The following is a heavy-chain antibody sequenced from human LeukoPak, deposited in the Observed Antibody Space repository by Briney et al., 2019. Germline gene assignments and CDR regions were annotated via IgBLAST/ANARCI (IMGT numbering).Heavy chain of an antibody. D-gene: IGHD3-16*01. CDR1: GFTFSSYW. V-gene: IGHV3-48*04. Sequence: GGSLRLSCAASGFTFSSYWMSWVRQAPGKGLEWVSYIRSSGGTIYYADSVRGRFTISRDNAKNSLYLQMNSLRAEDTAVYYCARDSPGGVYDYVWGGPDYWGQGTLVTVSS. J-gene: IGHJ4*02. CDR2: IRSSGGTI. CDR3: ARDSPGGVYDYVWGGPDY.